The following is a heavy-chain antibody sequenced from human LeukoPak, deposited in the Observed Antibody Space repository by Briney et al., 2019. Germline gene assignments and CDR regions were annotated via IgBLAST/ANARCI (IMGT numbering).Heavy chain of an antibody. D-gene: IGHD6-13*01. CDR1: GGSISGYY. CDR2: IYYSGST. Sequence: NTSETLSLTCTVSGGSISGYYWSWLRQPPGKGLEWIGYIYYSGSTNYNPSLKSRVTISVDTSKNQFSLKLSSGTAADTAVYYCARSYSSSSYFDYWGQGTLVTVSS. CDR3: ARSYSSSSYFDY. V-gene: IGHV4-59*01. J-gene: IGHJ4*02.